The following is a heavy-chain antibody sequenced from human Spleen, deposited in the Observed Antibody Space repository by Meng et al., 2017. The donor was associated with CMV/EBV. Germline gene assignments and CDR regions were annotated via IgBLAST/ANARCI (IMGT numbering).Heavy chain of an antibody. Sequence: GESLKISCAASGFTFSSYSMNWVRQAPGKGLEWVSYISSSSSTIYSADSVKGRFTISRDNAKNSLYLQMNSLRAEDTAVYYCAREETCSSTSCYSSFDYWGQGTLVTVSS. CDR2: ISSSSSTI. CDR1: GFTFSSYS. J-gene: IGHJ4*02. D-gene: IGHD2-2*01. CDR3: AREETCSSTSCYSSFDY. V-gene: IGHV3-48*04.